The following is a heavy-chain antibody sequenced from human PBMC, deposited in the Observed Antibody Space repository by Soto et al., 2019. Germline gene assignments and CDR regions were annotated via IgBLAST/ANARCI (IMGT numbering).Heavy chain of an antibody. V-gene: IGHV4-38-2*01. D-gene: IGHD3-10*01. Sequence: SETLSLTCAVSGYSISSGYYWGWIRQPPGKGLEWIGSIYHSGSTYYNPSLKSRVTISVDTSKNQFSLKLSSVTAADTAVYYCARVRSGAYYYYYGMDVWGQGTTVTV. CDR2: IYHSGST. CDR1: GYSISSGYY. J-gene: IGHJ6*02. CDR3: ARVRSGAYYYYYGMDV.